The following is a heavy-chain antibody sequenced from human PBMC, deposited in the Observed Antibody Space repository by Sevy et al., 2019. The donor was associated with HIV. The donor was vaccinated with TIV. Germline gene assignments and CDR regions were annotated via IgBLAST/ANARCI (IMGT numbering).Heavy chain of an antibody. V-gene: IGHV1-18*04. CDR2: ISAYNGNT. CDR1: GYTFTSYG. CDR3: ARVRQWLEYYYYGMDV. J-gene: IGHJ6*02. D-gene: IGHD6-19*01. Sequence: ASVKVSCKASGYTFTSYGISWVRQAPGQGLEWMGWISAYNGNTNYAQKLQGRVTMTTDTSRSTAYMGLRSLRSDDTAVYYCARVRQWLEYYYYGMDVWGQGTTVTVSS.